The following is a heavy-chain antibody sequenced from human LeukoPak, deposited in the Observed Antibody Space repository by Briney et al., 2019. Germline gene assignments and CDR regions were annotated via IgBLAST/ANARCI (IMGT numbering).Heavy chain of an antibody. D-gene: IGHD2-8*02. Sequence: GGSLRLSCAVSGSTFSNYWMHWVRQAPGKGLVWVSCINGDGSRAAYADSVKGRFTISRDNAKNTLYLHMNSLRADDTAVYYCATDCPTPGPAFDFWGQGTMVTVSS. CDR3: ATDCPTPGPAFDF. J-gene: IGHJ3*01. CDR1: GSTFSNYW. V-gene: IGHV3-74*01. CDR2: INGDGSRA.